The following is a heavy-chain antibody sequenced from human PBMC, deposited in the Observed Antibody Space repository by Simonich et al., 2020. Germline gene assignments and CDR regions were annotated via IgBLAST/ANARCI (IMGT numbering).Heavy chain of an antibody. D-gene: IGHD2-15*01. Sequence: QVQLVQSGAEVKKPGASVKVSCKASGYTFTSYGISWVRQAPGQGREWMGWISAYKGNTNYAQKLQGRVTMTTDTSTSTAYMELRSLRSDDTAVYYCARASRGTWWYYYFDYWGQGTLVTVSS. CDR3: ARASRGTWWYYYFDY. CDR2: ISAYKGNT. CDR1: GYTFTSYG. J-gene: IGHJ4*02. V-gene: IGHV1-18*01.